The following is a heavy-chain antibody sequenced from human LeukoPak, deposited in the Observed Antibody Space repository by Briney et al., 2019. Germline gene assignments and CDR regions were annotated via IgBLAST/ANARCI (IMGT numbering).Heavy chain of an antibody. Sequence: ASVKVSCKASGYTFTGYYMHWVRQAPGRGLEWMGRINPNSGGTNYAQKFQGRVTMARDTSISTAYMDLGRLRSDDTAVYYCARERITMLGGLTFPLFDYWGQGTLVTVSS. V-gene: IGHV1-2*06. CDR1: GYTFTGYY. J-gene: IGHJ4*02. D-gene: IGHD3-10*01. CDR3: ARERITMLGGLTFPLFDY. CDR2: INPNSGGT.